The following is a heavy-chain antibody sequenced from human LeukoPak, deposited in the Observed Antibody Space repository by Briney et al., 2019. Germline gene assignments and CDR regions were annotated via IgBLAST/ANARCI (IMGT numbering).Heavy chain of an antibody. CDR2: IYHSGST. CDR3: AGQYDSSAYFFY. J-gene: IGHJ4*02. CDR1: GYSISSGYY. Sequence: SETLSLTCAVSGYSISSGYYWGLIRQPPGKGLEWIGSIYHSGSTYYNPSLKSRVTISVDTSKNQFSLKLSSVTAADTAVYYCAGQYDSSAYFFYWGQGTLVTVSS. D-gene: IGHD3-22*01. V-gene: IGHV4-38-2*01.